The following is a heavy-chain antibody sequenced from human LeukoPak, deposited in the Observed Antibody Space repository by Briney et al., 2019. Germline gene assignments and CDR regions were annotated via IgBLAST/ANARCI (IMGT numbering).Heavy chain of an antibody. Sequence: GGSLRLSCAASGFTFSSYWKHWVRHAPGKGLVWVSRINSDGSSTSYADSVKGRFTISRDNAKNTLYLQMNSLRAEDTAVYYCARGGDDILTGYYWAWGQGTLVTVSS. CDR1: GFTFSSYW. CDR3: ARGGDDILTGYYWA. D-gene: IGHD3-9*01. V-gene: IGHV3-74*01. J-gene: IGHJ5*02. CDR2: INSDGSST.